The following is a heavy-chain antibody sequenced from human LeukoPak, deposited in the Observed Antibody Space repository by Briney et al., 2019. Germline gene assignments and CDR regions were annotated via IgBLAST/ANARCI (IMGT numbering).Heavy chain of an antibody. V-gene: IGHV5-51*01. D-gene: IGHD4-11*01. J-gene: IGHJ3*02. CDR3: ARPYDYSNKYAFDI. CDR2: IYPRDSDT. CDR1: GFSFTSYW. Sequence: GESLKISCEGSGFSFTSYWIDWVRQMPGKGLEWMGIIYPRDSDTRYSPSFQGQVTISADKSISTAYLQWSSLKASDTAMYYCARPYDYSNKYAFDIWGQGTMVTVSS.